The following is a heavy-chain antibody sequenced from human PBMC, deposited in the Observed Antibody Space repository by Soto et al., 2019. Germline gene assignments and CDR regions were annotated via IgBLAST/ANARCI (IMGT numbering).Heavy chain of an antibody. J-gene: IGHJ4*02. Sequence: LRLSCTGSGFTFGNYGMHWVRQAPGKGLECVASTSYDGNNKYYADSLKGRFTISRDNSKKMVYLQMTSLGPEDTAVYYCAKGGGSARDFDYWGQGALVTVSS. CDR1: GFTFGNYG. CDR3: AKGGGSARDFDY. CDR2: TSYDGNNK. V-gene: IGHV3-30*18. D-gene: IGHD1-26*01.